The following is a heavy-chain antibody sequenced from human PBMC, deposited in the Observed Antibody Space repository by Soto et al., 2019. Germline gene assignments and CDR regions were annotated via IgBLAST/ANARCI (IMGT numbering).Heavy chain of an antibody. CDR1: GFTFSSYA. V-gene: IGHV3-23*01. CDR3: VKDQMDYYDSSGYY. J-gene: IGHJ4*02. CDR2: ISGSGGST. D-gene: IGHD3-22*01. Sequence: GGSLRLSCAASGFTFSSYATSWARQAPGKGLEWVSAISGSGGSTYYANSVKGRFTISRDNSKNKLYLQMNSLRAEDTAVYYCVKDQMDYYDSSGYYWGQGTQVTVSS.